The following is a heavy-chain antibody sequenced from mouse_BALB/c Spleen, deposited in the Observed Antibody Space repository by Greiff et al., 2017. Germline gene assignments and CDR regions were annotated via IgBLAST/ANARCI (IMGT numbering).Heavy chain of an antibody. Sequence: VKLQESGAELAKPGASVKMSCKASGYTFTSYWMHWVKQRPGQGLEWIGYINPSTGYTEYNQKFKDKATLTADKSSSTAYMQLSSLTSEDSAVYYCARFRDYSWFAYWGQGTLVTVSA. V-gene: IGHV1-7*01. CDR1: GYTFTSYW. J-gene: IGHJ3*01. CDR2: INPSTGYT. CDR3: ARFRDYSWFAY. D-gene: IGHD2-4*01.